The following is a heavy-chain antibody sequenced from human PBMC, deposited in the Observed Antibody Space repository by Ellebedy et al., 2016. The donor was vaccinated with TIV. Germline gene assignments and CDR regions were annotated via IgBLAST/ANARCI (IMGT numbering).Heavy chain of an antibody. CDR1: GYTFSSYY. D-gene: IGHD3-10*01. CDR3: ARVSGDSGEFDY. J-gene: IGHJ4*02. CDR2: IIPIFGTA. Sequence: AASVKVSCKASGYTFSSYYMHWVRQAPGQGLEWMGGIIPIFGTANYAQKFQGRVTITADESTSTAYMELSSLRSEDTAVYYCARVSGDSGEFDYWGQGTLVTVSS. V-gene: IGHV1-69*13.